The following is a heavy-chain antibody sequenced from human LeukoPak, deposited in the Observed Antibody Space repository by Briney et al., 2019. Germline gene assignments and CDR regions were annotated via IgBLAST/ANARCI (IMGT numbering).Heavy chain of an antibody. D-gene: IGHD6-6*01. CDR3: ARHARGIAALVNWFDP. Sequence: SETLSLTCTVSGGSISSYYWSWIRQPPGKGLEWMGYIYYSGSTNYNPSLKSRVTISVDTSKNQFSLKLSSVTAADTAVYYCARHARGIAALVNWFDPWGQGTLVTVSS. CDR1: GGSISSYY. V-gene: IGHV4-59*08. J-gene: IGHJ5*02. CDR2: IYYSGST.